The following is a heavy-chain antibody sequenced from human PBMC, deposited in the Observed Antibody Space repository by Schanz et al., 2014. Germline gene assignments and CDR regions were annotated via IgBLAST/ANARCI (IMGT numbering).Heavy chain of an antibody. D-gene: IGHD3-10*01. J-gene: IGHJ6*02. CDR1: GYTLKNYG. Sequence: QAQLMQSGPELKRPGASVKVSCTASGYTLKNYGISWVRQAPGLGLEWMGWISDYNGKTNYAQKFQDRVIMSTDRSSSTAYLELRSLTSDDSAIYYCARYRFGVFYYGLDVWGQGTTILVSS. CDR3: ARYRFGVFYYGLDV. V-gene: IGHV1-18*01. CDR2: ISDYNGKT.